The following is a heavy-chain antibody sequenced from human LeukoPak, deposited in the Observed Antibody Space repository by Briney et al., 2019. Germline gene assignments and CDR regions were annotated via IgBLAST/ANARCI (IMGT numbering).Heavy chain of an antibody. J-gene: IGHJ4*02. CDR2: ISGSGGST. V-gene: IGHV3-23*01. CDR3: AKASPRYYGSGSYLFDY. CDR1: GFTFSSYA. Sequence: PGGSLRLSCAASGFTFSSYAMSWVRQAPGKGLEWASAISGSGGSTYYADSVKGRVTIYRDNSKNTLYLQMNSLRAEDTAVYYCAKASPRYYGSGSYLFDYWGQGTLVTVSS. D-gene: IGHD3-10*01.